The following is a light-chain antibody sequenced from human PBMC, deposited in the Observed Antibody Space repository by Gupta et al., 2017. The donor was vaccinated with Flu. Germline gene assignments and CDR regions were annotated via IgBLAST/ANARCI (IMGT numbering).Light chain of an antibody. J-gene: IGKJ2*01. CDR2: ATS. Sequence: DIVLTQSPGTASFSPGERAALSCRASQSVSSEFLAWYQQKPGQAPRLLMYATSKRAKGVPERFSGSGSGSWTDFTLTISRLEPEDSAVYYCQQDDNSPTTFGRGTKLEIK. V-gene: IGKV3-20*01. CDR1: QSVSSEF. CDR3: QQDDNSPTT.